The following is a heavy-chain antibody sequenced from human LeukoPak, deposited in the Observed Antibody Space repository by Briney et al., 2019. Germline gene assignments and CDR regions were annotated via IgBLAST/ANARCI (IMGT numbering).Heavy chain of an antibody. Sequence: GGSLRLSCAASGFTFSSYSMNWFRQAPGKGLEWGSYISSSSTIYYADSVKGLFTISRDNAHNSLYLQMNSLRDEDTAVYYCARGNDFWRGLRGIDAFDIWGQGTMVTVSS. CDR1: GFTFSSYS. CDR2: ISSSSTI. D-gene: IGHD3-3*01. CDR3: ARGNDFWRGLRGIDAFDI. J-gene: IGHJ3*02. V-gene: IGHV3-48*02.